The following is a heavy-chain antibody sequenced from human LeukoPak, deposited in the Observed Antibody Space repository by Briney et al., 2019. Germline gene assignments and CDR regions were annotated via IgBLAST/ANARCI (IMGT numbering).Heavy chain of an antibody. CDR2: IYYSGST. Sequence: SEALSLTCTVSGGSISSSSYYWGWIRQPPGKGLEWIGSIYYSGSTYYNPSLKSRVTISVDTSKNQFSLKLSSVIAADTAMYYCARHSGMTTVTAYLDYWGQGTLVTVSS. D-gene: IGHD4-17*01. CDR3: ARHSGMTTVTAYLDY. CDR1: GGSISSSSYY. V-gene: IGHV4-39*01. J-gene: IGHJ4*02.